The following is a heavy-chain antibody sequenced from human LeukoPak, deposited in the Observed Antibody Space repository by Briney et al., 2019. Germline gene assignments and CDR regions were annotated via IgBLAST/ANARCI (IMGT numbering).Heavy chain of an antibody. CDR1: GFTFSSYA. CDR2: ISYDGSNK. J-gene: IGHJ4*02. D-gene: IGHD2-8*01. CDR3: ARMVVPDY. Sequence: QPGRSLRLSCAASGFTFSSYAMHWVRQAPGKGLEWVAVISYDGSNKYYADSVKGRFTISRDNAKNSLYLQMNSLRAEDTAVYYCARMVVPDYWGQGTLVTVSS. V-gene: IGHV3-30*04.